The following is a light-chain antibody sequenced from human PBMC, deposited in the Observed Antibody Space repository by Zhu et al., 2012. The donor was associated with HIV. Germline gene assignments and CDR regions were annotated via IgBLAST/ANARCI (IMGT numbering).Light chain of an antibody. J-gene: IGKJ5*01. CDR2: GAS. V-gene: IGKV3-20*01. Sequence: EIVLTQSPGTLSLSPGERATPSCRASQSVSSSYLAWYQQNPGQAPRLLIYGASSRATGIPDRFSGSGSGTDFTLTISRLEPEDFAVYYCQKCGSSPPITFGQGTRLEIK. CDR3: QKCGSSPPIT. CDR1: QSVSSSY.